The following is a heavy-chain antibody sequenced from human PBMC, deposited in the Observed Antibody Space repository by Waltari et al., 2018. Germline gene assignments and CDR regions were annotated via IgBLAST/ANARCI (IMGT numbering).Heavy chain of an antibody. CDR2: ISWNSGSI. D-gene: IGHD3-9*01. J-gene: IGHJ4*02. CDR1: GFTFDDYA. V-gene: IGHV3-9*01. CDR3: AKEELVRRYFDSALDY. Sequence: EVQLVESGGGLVQPGRSLRLSCAASGFTFDDYALHWVRQAPGKGLEWVSGISWNSGSIGYADSVKGRFTISRDNAKNSLYLQMNSLRAEDSAIYYCAKEELVRRYFDSALDYWGQGTLVTVSS.